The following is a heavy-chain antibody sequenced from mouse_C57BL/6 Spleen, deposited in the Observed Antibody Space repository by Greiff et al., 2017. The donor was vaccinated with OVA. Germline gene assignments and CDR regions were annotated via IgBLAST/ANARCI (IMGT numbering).Heavy chain of an antibody. V-gene: IGHV1-18*01. CDR2: INPNNGGT. D-gene: IGHD3-2*02. CDR3: ARRQLRLRYFDV. CDR1: GYTFTDYN. J-gene: IGHJ1*03. Sequence: VQLQQSGPELVKPGASVKIPCKASGYTFTDYNMDWVKQSHGKSLEWIGDINPNNGGTIYNQKFKGKATLTVDKSSSTAYMELRSLTSEDTAVYYCARRQLRLRYFDVWGTGTTVTVAS.